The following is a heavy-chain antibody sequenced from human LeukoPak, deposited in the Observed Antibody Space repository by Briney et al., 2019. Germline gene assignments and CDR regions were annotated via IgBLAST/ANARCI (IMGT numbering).Heavy chain of an antibody. CDR3: TRVRYGSGTYSDY. J-gene: IGHJ4*02. CDR2: IYYSGST. CDR1: GGSISSGGYY. D-gene: IGHD3-10*01. V-gene: IGHV4-31*03. Sequence: SQTLSLTCTVSGGSISSGGYYWSWIRQHPGKGLEWIGYIYYSGSTYYNPSLKSRVTISVDTSKNQFSLKLSSVTAADTAVYYCTRVRYGSGTYSDYWGQGTLVTVSS.